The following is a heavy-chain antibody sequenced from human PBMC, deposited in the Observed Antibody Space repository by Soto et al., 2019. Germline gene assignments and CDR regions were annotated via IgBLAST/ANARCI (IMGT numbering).Heavy chain of an antibody. CDR2: VSYSGSN. V-gene: IGHV4-31*03. Sequence: KPSETLSLTCTVSGVSVSSAGYYWTWIRQHPGKGLEWIGYVSYSGSNYYNSSLKSRITISLDTSKSQFSLKLNSVTAAATAVYYCARSVNYYYYGMDVGGQGTTVTGS. J-gene: IGHJ6*02. CDR1: GVSVSSAGYY. CDR3: ARSVNYYYYGMDV.